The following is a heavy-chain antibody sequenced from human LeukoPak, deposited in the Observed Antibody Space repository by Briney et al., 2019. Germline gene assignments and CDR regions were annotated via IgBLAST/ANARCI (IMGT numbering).Heavy chain of an antibody. CDR1: GGSISSGDYY. D-gene: IGHD1-26*01. Sequence: SETLSLTCTVSGGSISSGDYYWSWIRQPPGKGLEWIGYIYYSGSTNYNPSLKSRVTITVDTSKNQFSLKLSSVTAADTAVYYCARVYYGGGLYYFDYWGQGTLVTVSS. CDR2: IYYSGST. CDR3: ARVYYGGGLYYFDY. V-gene: IGHV4-61*08. J-gene: IGHJ4*02.